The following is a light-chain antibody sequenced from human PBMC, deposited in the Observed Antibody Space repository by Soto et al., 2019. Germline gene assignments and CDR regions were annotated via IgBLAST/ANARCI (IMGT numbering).Light chain of an antibody. CDR2: VAS. V-gene: IGKV3-20*01. Sequence: EIVLTQSPGTLSLSPGERATLSCRASQSVSPSYLAWYQQKPGQAPRLLIYVASSRATGIPDRFSGSGSGTDFTLTISRLEPEDFAVYYCQQYGSSRTFGQGTKVEIK. CDR1: QSVSPSY. J-gene: IGKJ1*01. CDR3: QQYGSSRT.